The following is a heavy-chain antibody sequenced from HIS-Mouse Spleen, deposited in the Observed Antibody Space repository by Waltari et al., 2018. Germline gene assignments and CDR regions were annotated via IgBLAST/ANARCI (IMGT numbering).Heavy chain of an antibody. CDR2: ISSSSSYI. D-gene: IGHD1-26*01. CDR1: GFTFSSYS. V-gene: IGHV3-21*01. J-gene: IGHJ4*02. CDR3: ARGPDSGSSLSPDY. Sequence: EVQLVESGGGLVKPGGSLRLSCAASGFTFSSYSSNWVSQGPGKGLEWVSSISSSSSYIYYADSVKGRFTISRDNAKNSLYLQMNSLRAEDTAVYYCARGPDSGSSLSPDYWGQGTLVTVSS.